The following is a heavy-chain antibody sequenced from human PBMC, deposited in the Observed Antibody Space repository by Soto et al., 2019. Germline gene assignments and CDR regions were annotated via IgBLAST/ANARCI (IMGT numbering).Heavy chain of an antibody. V-gene: IGHV4-34*01. CDR1: GGSCGGCY. Sequence: SGTLSLTCAVYGGSCGGCYWSWLCQPPGKGMEWIGDINHSGSTNYNPSLKSRVTISVGTSKNQFSLKMSSVTAADTDVYYCARVLAATSSYYYGMDVWGQGTTVT. D-gene: IGHD2-15*01. J-gene: IGHJ6*02. CDR3: ARVLAATSSYYYGMDV. CDR2: INHSGST.